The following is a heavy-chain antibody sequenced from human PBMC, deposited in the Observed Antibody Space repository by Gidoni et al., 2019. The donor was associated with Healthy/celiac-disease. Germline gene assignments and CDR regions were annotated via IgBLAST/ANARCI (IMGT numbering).Heavy chain of an antibody. D-gene: IGHD2-8*01. J-gene: IGHJ6*02. CDR1: GYPFTSYD. CDR3: ARDFHDGPTGYYYYGMDV. CDR2: MNPNSGNT. Sequence: QVQLVQSGAEVKKPGASVKVSCKASGYPFTSYDINWVRQATGKGLEWMGWMNPNSGNTGYAQKVQGRVTMTRNTSISTAYMELSSLRSEDTAVYYCARDFHDGPTGYYYYGMDVWGQGTTVTVSS. V-gene: IGHV1-8*01.